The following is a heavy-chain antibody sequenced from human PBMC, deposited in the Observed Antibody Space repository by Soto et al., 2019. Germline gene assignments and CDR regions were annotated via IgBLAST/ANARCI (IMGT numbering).Heavy chain of an antibody. J-gene: IGHJ6*02. CDR1: GYTFTSYG. CDR2: ISAYNGNT. D-gene: IGHD3-9*01. V-gene: IGHV1-18*01. CDR3: ARDRDYDILTGYYYYYGMDV. Sequence: ASVKVSCEASGYTFTSYGISWVRQAPGQGLEWMGWISAYNGNTNYAQKLQGRVTMTTDTSTSTAYMELRSLRSDDTAVYYCARDRDYDILTGYYYYYGMDVWGQGTTVTVS.